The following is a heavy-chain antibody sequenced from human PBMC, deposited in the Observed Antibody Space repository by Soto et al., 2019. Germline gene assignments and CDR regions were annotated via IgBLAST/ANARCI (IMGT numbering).Heavy chain of an antibody. CDR3: ARVSLDYDLWSGYYPFDY. CDR1: GFTFSSYS. V-gene: IGHV3-48*02. J-gene: IGHJ4*02. CDR2: ISSSSSTI. Sequence: GGSLRLSCAASGFTFSSYSMNWVRQAPGKGLEWVSYISSSSSTIYYADSVKGRFTISRDNAKNSLYLQMNSLRDEDTAVYYCARVSLDYDLWSGYYPFDYWGQGTLVTVSS. D-gene: IGHD3-3*01.